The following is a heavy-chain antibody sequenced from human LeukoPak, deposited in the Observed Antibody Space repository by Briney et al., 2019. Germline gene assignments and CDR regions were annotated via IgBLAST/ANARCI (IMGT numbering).Heavy chain of an antibody. CDR2: INHSGST. CDR1: GXXXXGYY. D-gene: IGHD3-16*02. Sequence: YGXXXXGYYWSWIRQPPGKGLEWIGEINHSGSTNYNPSLKSRVTISVDTSKNQFSLKLSSVTAADTAVYYCARGRVLNYDYVWGSYRYSDAFDIWGQGTMVTVSS. J-gene: IGHJ3*02. V-gene: IGHV4-34*01. CDR3: ARGRVLNYDYVWGSYRYSDAFDI.